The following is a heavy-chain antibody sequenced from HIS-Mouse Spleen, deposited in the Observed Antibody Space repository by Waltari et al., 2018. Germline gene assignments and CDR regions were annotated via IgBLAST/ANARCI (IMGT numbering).Heavy chain of an antibody. CDR1: GGSISSSSYY. CDR2: IYYSGRT. D-gene: IGHD6-13*01. V-gene: IGHV4-39*07. CDR3: AREIPYSSSWYDWYFDL. Sequence: QLQLQESGPGLVKPSETLSLTCTVSGGSISSSSYYWGWIRQPPGKGPEWIGSIYYSGRTDYNPSLKGRVTISVDTSKNQFSLKLSSVTAADTAVYYCAREIPYSSSWYDWYFDLWGRGTLVTVSS. J-gene: IGHJ2*01.